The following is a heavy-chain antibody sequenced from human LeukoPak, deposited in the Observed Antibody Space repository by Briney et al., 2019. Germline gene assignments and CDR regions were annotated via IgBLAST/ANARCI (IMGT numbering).Heavy chain of an antibody. CDR3: ARYSSGYLGMRDY. V-gene: IGHV3-21*01. D-gene: IGHD3-22*01. Sequence: PGGSLRLSCAASGFTFSSYSMNWVRQAPGKGLEWVSSISSSSSYIYYADSVKGRFTISRDNAKNSLYLQMNSLRAEDTAVYYCARYSSGYLGMRDYWGQGTLVTVSS. CDR2: ISSSSSYI. J-gene: IGHJ4*02. CDR1: GFTFSSYS.